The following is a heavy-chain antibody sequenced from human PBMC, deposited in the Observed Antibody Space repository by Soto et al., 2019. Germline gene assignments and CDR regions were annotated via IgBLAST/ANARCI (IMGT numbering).Heavy chain of an antibody. V-gene: IGHV1-69*13. Sequence: GASVKVSCKASGGTFSSYAISWVRQAPGQGLEWMGGIIPIFGTANYAQKFQGRVTITADEPTSTAYMELSSLRSEDTAVYYCARYRFLEWLLSGWFDPWGQGTLVTVS. CDR2: IIPIFGTA. CDR3: ARYRFLEWLLSGWFDP. CDR1: GGTFSSYA. D-gene: IGHD3-3*01. J-gene: IGHJ5*02.